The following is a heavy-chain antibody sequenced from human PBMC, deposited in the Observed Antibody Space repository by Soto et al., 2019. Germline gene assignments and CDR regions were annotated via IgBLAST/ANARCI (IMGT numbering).Heavy chain of an antibody. V-gene: IGHV1-18*01. J-gene: IGHJ3*02. CDR1: GYTFTSYG. CDR3: ARFQRYSDSSGSIRGDGFDI. Sequence: QVQLVQSGAEVKKHGASVKVSCKASGYTFTSYGFSWVRQAPGQGLEWIGWISAYNGNTNYAQNLEGRVTMTPDTSTSTAYRELRRLRSDATAVYYCARFQRYSDSSGSIRGDGFDILGQETMVTVSS. D-gene: IGHD3-22*01. CDR2: ISAYNGNT.